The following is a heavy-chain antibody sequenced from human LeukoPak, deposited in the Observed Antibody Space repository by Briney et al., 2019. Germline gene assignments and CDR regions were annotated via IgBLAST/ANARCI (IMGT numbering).Heavy chain of an antibody. D-gene: IGHD6-13*01. Sequence: GGSLRLSCAASGFTFSNYGMHWVRQAPGKGLEWVTFIPDDGSNQYYADSVKGRFTISRDNSKNTLYLEMNSLRGEDTAMYYCAKDRVIAAAYYFMEVWGKGTTLTVSS. V-gene: IGHV3-30*02. CDR3: AKDRVIAAAYYFMEV. CDR1: GFTFSNYG. J-gene: IGHJ6*03. CDR2: IPDDGSNQ.